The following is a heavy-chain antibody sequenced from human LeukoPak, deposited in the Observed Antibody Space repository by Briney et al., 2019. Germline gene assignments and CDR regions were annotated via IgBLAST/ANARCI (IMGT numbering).Heavy chain of an antibody. V-gene: IGHV3-21*01. Sequence: GGSLRLSCAASGFTFSSYSMNWVRQAPGKGLEWVSSISSSSSHIYYADSVKGRFTISRDNAKNSLYLQMNSLRAEDPAVYYCAREVVAATHNWFDPWGQGTLVTVSS. CDR3: AREVVAATHNWFDP. J-gene: IGHJ5*02. CDR1: GFTFSSYS. D-gene: IGHD2-15*01. CDR2: ISSSSSHI.